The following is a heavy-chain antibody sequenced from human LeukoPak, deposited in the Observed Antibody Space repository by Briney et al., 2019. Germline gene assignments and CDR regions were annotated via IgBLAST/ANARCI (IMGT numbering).Heavy chain of an antibody. V-gene: IGHV3-30-3*02. CDR1: GFTFSNYA. D-gene: IGHD2-15*01. CDR2: ISYDGSNK. J-gene: IGHJ4*02. CDR3: SNDIVADEGGGY. Sequence: GRSLTLSCAASGFTFSNYAMHWVRQAPGKGLEWVAYISYDGSNKNYADSVKGRFTISRENSKNTVFLQMNSLRAEDTAVYYCSNDIVADEGGGYWGQGTLVTVSS.